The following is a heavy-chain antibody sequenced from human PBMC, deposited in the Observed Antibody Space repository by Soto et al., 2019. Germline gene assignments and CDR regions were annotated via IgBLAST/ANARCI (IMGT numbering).Heavy chain of an antibody. CDR1: GFTFSSYW. Sequence: GGSLRLSCAASGFTFSSYWMSWVRQAPGKGLEWVANIKQDGSEKYYVDSVKGRFTISRDNAKNPLYLQMNSLRAEDTAVYYCARVPGYCSSTSCYTRHAKSAFDIWGQGTMVTVSS. V-gene: IGHV3-7*01. J-gene: IGHJ3*02. CDR3: ARVPGYCSSTSCYTRHAKSAFDI. CDR2: IKQDGSEK. D-gene: IGHD2-2*02.